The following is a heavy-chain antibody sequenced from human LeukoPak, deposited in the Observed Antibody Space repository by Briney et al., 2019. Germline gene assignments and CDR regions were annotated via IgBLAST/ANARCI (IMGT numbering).Heavy chain of an antibody. V-gene: IGHV4-4*07. J-gene: IGHJ4*02. CDR2: IQTSGRT. CDR3: ARENGATIAGRSLDY. Sequence: SETLSLTCTVSGAPITSHYWSWIRQPAGKGLEWIGRIQTSGRTSYDPSLNSRVTMSVDTSNNQFSLNLTSVTAADTAVYYCARENGATIAGRSLDYWGQGTLVTVSS. CDR1: GAPITSHY. D-gene: IGHD6-6*01.